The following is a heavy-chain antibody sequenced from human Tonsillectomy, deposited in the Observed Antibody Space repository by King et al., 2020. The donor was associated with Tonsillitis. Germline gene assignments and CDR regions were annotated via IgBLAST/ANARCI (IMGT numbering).Heavy chain of an antibody. D-gene: IGHD2-21*01. CDR2: INPNSGGT. CDR1: GYTFTAYY. J-gene: IGHJ4*02. Sequence: VQLVQSGAEVKKPGASVKVSCKASGYTFTAYYLHWVRQAPGQGLEWMGWINPNSGGTNYAQKFQGRVTLTRDTSISTAYMELTSLRSDDTALYYCARMGIENYWGQGSLITVSS. CDR3: ARMGIENY. V-gene: IGHV1-2*02.